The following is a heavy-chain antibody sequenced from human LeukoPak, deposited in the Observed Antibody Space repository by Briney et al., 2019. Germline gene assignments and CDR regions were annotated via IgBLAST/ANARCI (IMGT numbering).Heavy chain of an antibody. CDR1: GFTFSSYA. J-gene: IGHJ6*03. D-gene: IGHD6-19*01. CDR3: AREGFRGAVAGTGYYYYYYMDV. V-gene: IGHV3-30*04. Sequence: GGSLRLSCAASGFTFSSYAMHWVRQAPGKGLEWVAVISYDGSNKYYADSVKGRFTISRDNSKNTLYLQMNSLRAEDTAVYYCAREGFRGAVAGTGYYYYYYMDVWGKGTTVTVSS. CDR2: ISYDGSNK.